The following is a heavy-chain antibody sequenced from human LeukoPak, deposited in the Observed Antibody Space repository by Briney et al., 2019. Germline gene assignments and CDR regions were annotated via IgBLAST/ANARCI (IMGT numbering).Heavy chain of an antibody. CDR3: AKDTPAYDSSGYYYPYLDY. D-gene: IGHD3-22*01. CDR2: IRYDGSNE. Sequence: GGSLRLSCAASRFTFSSDGMHWVRQAPGKGLEWVTFIRYDGSNEYYADSVKGRFTISRDNSKNTLYLQMNSLRAEDTAVYYCAKDTPAYDSSGYYYPYLDYWGQGTLVTVSS. V-gene: IGHV3-30*02. CDR1: RFTFSSDG. J-gene: IGHJ4*02.